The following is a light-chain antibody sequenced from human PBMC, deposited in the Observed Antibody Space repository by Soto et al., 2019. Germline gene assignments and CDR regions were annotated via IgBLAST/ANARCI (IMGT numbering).Light chain of an antibody. CDR2: EAS. J-gene: IGKJ5*01. Sequence: EIVMTQSPATPSVSRGERATLSCRASQSISSNVAWHQQKPGPAPRLLIDEASTRAAGIPARFNGGGSRTEFPLTISSLEYEDFAVYYCQQYYTWPSFGQGTRLEIK. CDR3: QQYYTWPS. CDR1: QSISSN. V-gene: IGKV3-15*01.